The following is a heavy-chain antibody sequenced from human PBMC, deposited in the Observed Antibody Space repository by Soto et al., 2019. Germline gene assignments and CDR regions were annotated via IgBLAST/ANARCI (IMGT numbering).Heavy chain of an antibody. D-gene: IGHD2-15*01. CDR2: IIPIFGTA. CDR3: AREVQVAATPRWFDP. Sequence: ASVKVSGKASGGTFSSYAISWVRQAPGQGLEWMGGIIPIFGTANYAQKFQGRVTSTADESTSTAYMELRSLRSEVTAVYYCAREVQVAATPRWFDPWGKGTQVTVS. V-gene: IGHV1-69*13. CDR1: GGTFSSYA. J-gene: IGHJ5*02.